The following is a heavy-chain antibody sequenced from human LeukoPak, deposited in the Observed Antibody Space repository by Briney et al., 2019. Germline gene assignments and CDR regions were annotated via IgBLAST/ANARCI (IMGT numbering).Heavy chain of an antibody. Sequence: SQTLSLTCTVSGGSISSGGYYWSWIRQHPGQGLEWIGYIYYSGSTYYNPSLKSRVTISVDTSKNQFSLKLSSVTAADTAVYYCARSGEIITTESPYYFDYWGQGTLVTVSS. V-gene: IGHV4-31*03. CDR3: ARSGEIITTESPYYFDY. CDR2: IYYSGST. J-gene: IGHJ4*02. D-gene: IGHD3-22*01. CDR1: GGSISSGGYY.